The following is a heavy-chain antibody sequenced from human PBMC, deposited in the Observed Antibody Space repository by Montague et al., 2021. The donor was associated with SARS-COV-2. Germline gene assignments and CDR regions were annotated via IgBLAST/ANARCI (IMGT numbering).Heavy chain of an antibody. Sequence: SETLSLTCIVSGESIDRDTYYWGWIPQSPGKGLDWIGSLSSSGSTYYNPSLRSRVTISMDTSKNHFSLKVNSVTATDTAVYFCARPGSVSGWFYFDDWGQGTLVSVSS. CDR2: LSSSGST. V-gene: IGHV4-39*02. CDR3: ARPGSVSGWFYFDD. D-gene: IGHD6-19*01. CDR1: GESIDRDTYY. J-gene: IGHJ4*02.